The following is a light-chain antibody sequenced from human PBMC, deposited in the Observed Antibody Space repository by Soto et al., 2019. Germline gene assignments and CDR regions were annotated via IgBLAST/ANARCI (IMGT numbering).Light chain of an antibody. CDR3: QHYKSYAEA. CDR1: QTISSW. CDR2: KAS. Sequence: DIQMTQSPSTLSGSVGDSVTITCRASQTISSWLAWYQQKPGKAPKLLIYKASTLKSGVPSRFSGSGSGTEFTLTISSLQPDDFATYCCQHYKSYAEAFGQGTKVELK. J-gene: IGKJ1*01. V-gene: IGKV1-5*03.